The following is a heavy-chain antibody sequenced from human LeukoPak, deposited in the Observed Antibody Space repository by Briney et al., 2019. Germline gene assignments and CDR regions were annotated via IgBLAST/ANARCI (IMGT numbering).Heavy chain of an antibody. Sequence: ASVKVSCKASGGTFSSYAISWVRQAPGQGLEWMGRINPNSGGTNYAQKFQGRVTMTRDTSISTAYMELSRLRSDDTAVYYCARAVPNDAFDIWGQGTMVTVSS. CDR3: ARAVPNDAFDI. J-gene: IGHJ3*02. CDR1: GGTFSSYA. CDR2: INPNSGGT. V-gene: IGHV1-2*06. D-gene: IGHD2-2*01.